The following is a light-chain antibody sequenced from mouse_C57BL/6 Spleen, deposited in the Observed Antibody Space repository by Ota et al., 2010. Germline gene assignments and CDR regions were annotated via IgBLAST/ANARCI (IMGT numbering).Light chain of an antibody. CDR2: WAS. Sequence: DIVMTQSPSSLSVSAGEKVTMSCKSSQSLLNXGNQKNYLTWYQQKPGQPPKLLIYWASTRESGVPDRFTGSGSGTDFTLTISSVHAEDLASLYCQHNHSYPLTFGAGTKLE. CDR1: QSLLNXGNQKNY. CDR3: QHNHSYPLT. J-gene: IGKJ5*01. V-gene: IGKV8-19*01.